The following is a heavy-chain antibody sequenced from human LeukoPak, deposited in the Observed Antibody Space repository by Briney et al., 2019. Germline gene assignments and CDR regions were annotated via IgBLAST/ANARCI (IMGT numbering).Heavy chain of an antibody. CDR1: DDSISSFY. Sequence: PSETLSLTCIVSDDSISSFYWSWIRQPPGKGLEWIGYIYKNVTTSYNPSLKSRVTISIDTSKNQFSLKLTSVTAADTAAYYCARMYDYWSGYLDVWDKGTTVTVSS. CDR2: IYKNVTT. V-gene: IGHV4-59*01. J-gene: IGHJ6*04. D-gene: IGHD3-3*01. CDR3: ARMYDYWSGYLDV.